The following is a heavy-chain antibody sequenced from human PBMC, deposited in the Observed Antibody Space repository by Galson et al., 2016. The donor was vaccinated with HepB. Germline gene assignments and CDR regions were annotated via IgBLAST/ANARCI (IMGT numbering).Heavy chain of an antibody. CDR3: ARIRGPYSGGNGEGFDI. CDR1: GFSLGTSGMC. J-gene: IGHJ3*02. V-gene: IGHV2-70*01. CDR2: LDWDNAK. Sequence: PALVTPTQTLTLTCTFSGFSLGTSGMCVSWIRQPPGKALEWLALLDWDNAKYYSTSLRTRLTLSKDTSKNQVVLTMTNMDPVDAATYYWARIRGPYSGGNGEGFDIWGQGTRVTVSS. D-gene: IGHD4-23*01.